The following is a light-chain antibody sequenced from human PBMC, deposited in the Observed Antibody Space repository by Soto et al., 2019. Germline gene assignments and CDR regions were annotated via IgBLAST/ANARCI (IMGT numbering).Light chain of an antibody. CDR2: DVN. Sequence: QSALTQPPSVSGSPGQSVTISCTGTGSDIGRYNRVSWYQQPPGAAPKLIIYDVNNRPSGVPDRFSGSKSDNTASLTISGLQTEDEADYFCSSYTTSSSLVFGGGTKLTVL. J-gene: IGLJ3*02. CDR3: SSYTTSSSLV. V-gene: IGLV2-18*02. CDR1: GSDIGRYNR.